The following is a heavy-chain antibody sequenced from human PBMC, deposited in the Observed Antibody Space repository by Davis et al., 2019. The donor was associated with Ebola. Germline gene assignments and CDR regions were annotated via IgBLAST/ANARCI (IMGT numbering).Heavy chain of an antibody. J-gene: IGHJ4*02. V-gene: IGHV3-48*02. CDR2: ISSSGSTI. CDR1: GFTFSSSS. CDR3: TRSQGSWGYYFDY. Sequence: GESLKISCAASGFTFSSSSMNWVRQAPGKGLEWVSYISSSGSTIYYADSVKGRFTISRDNAQNSLYLQMNSLRDEDTAVYYCTRSQGSWGYYFDYWGQGTLVTVSS. D-gene: IGHD3-16*01.